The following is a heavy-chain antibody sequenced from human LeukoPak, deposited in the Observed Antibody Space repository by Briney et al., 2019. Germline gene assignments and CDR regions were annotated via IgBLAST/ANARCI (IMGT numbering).Heavy chain of an antibody. V-gene: IGHV1-18*01. CDR3: ARVPPRDIVVVPAAIPLPIYYYYMDV. Sequence: GASVKVSCKASGYTFTSYGISWVRQAPGQGLEWMGWISAYNGTKNYPQKLQGRVTMTTDTSTSTAYMELRSLRSDDTAVYYCARVPPRDIVVVPAAIPLPIYYYYMDVWGKGTTVTVSS. CDR2: ISAYNGTK. D-gene: IGHD2-2*01. CDR1: GYTFTSYG. J-gene: IGHJ6*03.